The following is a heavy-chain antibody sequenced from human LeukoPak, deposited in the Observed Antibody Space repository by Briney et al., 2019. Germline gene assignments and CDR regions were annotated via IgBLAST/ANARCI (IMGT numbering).Heavy chain of an antibody. CDR2: ISGSGGST. D-gene: IGHD2-8*01. Sequence: AGGSLRLSCAASGFTFSSYAVSWDRQAPGKGLEWVSSISGSGGSTYSADSVKGRFTISRDNSKNTLYLQMNSLRAEDTALYYCAKDRSCTNDICHGDFDYWGQGTLVTVSS. J-gene: IGHJ4*02. V-gene: IGHV3-23*01. CDR3: AKDRSCTNDICHGDFDY. CDR1: GFTFSSYA.